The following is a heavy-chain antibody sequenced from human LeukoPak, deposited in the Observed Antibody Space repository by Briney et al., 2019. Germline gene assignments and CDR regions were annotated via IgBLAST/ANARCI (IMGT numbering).Heavy chain of an antibody. CDR1: GFTFSSYG. J-gene: IGHJ4*02. Sequence: GGSLRLSCAASGFTFSSYGMHWVRQAPGKGLEWVAFIRYDGSNKYYADSVKGRFTISRDNSKNTLYLQMNSLGAEDTAVYYCAKGGSSGWYREFDYWGQGTLVTVSS. CDR3: AKGGSSGWYREFDY. CDR2: IRYDGSNK. D-gene: IGHD6-19*01. V-gene: IGHV3-30*02.